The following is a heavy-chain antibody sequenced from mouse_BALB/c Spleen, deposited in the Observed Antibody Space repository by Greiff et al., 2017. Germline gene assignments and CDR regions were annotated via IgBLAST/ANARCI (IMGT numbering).Heavy chain of an antibody. CDR2: INPSNGGT. Sequence: QVQLQQSGAELVKPGASVKLSCKASGYTFTSYYMYWVKQRPGQGLEWIGEINPSNGGTNFNEKFKSKATLTVDKSSSTAYMQLSSLTSEDSAVYYCTRPLLRLQAWFAYWGQGTLVTVSA. J-gene: IGHJ3*01. CDR1: GYTFTSYY. D-gene: IGHD1-2*01. V-gene: IGHV1S81*02. CDR3: TRPLLRLQAWFAY.